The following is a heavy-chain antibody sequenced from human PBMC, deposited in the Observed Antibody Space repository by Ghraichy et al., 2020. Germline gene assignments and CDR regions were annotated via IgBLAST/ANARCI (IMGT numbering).Heavy chain of an antibody. CDR2: INHSGST. V-gene: IGHV4-34*01. CDR3: ARRGFLKGYNYFGMDF. Sequence: SQTLSLTCAVYGGSFSNYYWSWIRQPPGKGPEWIGEINHSGSTNYNPSLKSRVTISIDTTKKQFSLKLSSVPAADTAVYYFARRGFLKGYNYFGMDFWGRGTTVTVSS. CDR1: GGSFSNYY. D-gene: IGHD2-15*01. J-gene: IGHJ6*02.